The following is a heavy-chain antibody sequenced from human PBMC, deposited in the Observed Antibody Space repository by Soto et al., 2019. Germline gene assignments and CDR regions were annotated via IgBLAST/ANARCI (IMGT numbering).Heavy chain of an antibody. CDR1: GFSLSGSA. J-gene: IGHJ4*02. V-gene: IGHV3-73*02. D-gene: IGHD6-13*01. CDR3: SGISAY. CDR2: IRSKPYSYAT. Sequence: EVQLVESGGGLVQPGGSLKLSCAASGFSLSGSAMHWVRQASGKGLEWVGRIRSKPYSYATAYAASVNGRFTISRDDSQNTAYLQMSNLKTEDTAVYFCSGISAYWGQGTLVTVSS.